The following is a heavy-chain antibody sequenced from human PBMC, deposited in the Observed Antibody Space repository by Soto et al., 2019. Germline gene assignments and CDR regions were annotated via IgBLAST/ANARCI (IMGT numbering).Heavy chain of an antibody. Sequence: SRGSLRLSCAASGFTFSSYEMNWVRQAPGKGLEWVSYISSSGRTTYYADSVKGRFTISRDNAKNSLSLQMNSLRADDTAVYYCARDRDELVGIFPYYYGMDVWGQGTTVTVSS. CDR2: ISSSGRTT. CDR1: GFTFSSYE. V-gene: IGHV3-48*03. CDR3: ARDRDELVGIFPYYYGMDV. J-gene: IGHJ6*02. D-gene: IGHD2-21*01.